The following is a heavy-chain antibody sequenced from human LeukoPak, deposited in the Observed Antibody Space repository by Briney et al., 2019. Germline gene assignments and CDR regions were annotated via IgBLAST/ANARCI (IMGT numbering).Heavy chain of an antibody. J-gene: IGHJ4*02. D-gene: IGHD3-3*01. CDR2: IGGSGGST. V-gene: IGHV3-23*01. Sequence: ETGGSLRLSCAASGFTFSSYAMSWVRQAPGKGLEWVSAIGGSGGSTYYADSVKGRLTISRDNSKNTLYPQMNSLRAEDTAVYYCARDPTYYDFSSGYFWGQGTLVTVSS. CDR1: GFTFSSYA. CDR3: ARDPTYYDFSSGYF.